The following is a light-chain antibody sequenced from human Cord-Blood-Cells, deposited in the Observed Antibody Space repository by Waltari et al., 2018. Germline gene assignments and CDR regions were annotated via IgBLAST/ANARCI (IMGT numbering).Light chain of an antibody. CDR2: GAS. CDR3: QQYGSSLFT. J-gene: IGKJ3*01. V-gene: IGKV3-20*01. CDR1: QSVSSSY. Sequence: EIVLTQPPGTLSLSPGERATPSCRASQSVSSSYLAWYQQKPGQAPRLLIYGASSRATGIPDRFSGSGSGTDFTLTISRLEPEDFAVYYCQQYGSSLFTFGPGTKVDIK.